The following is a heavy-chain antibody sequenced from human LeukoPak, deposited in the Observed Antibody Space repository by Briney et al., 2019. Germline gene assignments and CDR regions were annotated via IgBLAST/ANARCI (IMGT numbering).Heavy chain of an antibody. CDR3: ARGSTSNPVFDP. CDR1: GFTVSSNY. V-gene: IGHV3-66*01. J-gene: IGHJ5*02. Sequence: QTGGSLRLSCAASGFTVSSNYMSWVRQAPGKGLEWVSVIYSGGSTYYADSVKGRFTISRDNSKNTLYLQMNSLRAEDTAVYYCARGSTSNPVFDPWGQGTLVTVSS. CDR2: IYSGGST. D-gene: IGHD2-2*01.